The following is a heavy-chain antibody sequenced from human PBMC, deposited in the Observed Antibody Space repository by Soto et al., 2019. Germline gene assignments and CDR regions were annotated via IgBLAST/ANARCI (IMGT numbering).Heavy chain of an antibody. J-gene: IGHJ5*02. CDR1: GYTFTSYG. V-gene: IGHV1-18*01. Sequence: ASVKVSCKASGYTFTSYGISWVRQAPGQGLEWMGWISAYNGNTNYAQKLQGRVTMTTDTSTSTAYMELRSLRSDDTAVYYCARDNRGSYCSGGSCYSHNWFDPWGQGTLVTVSS. D-gene: IGHD2-15*01. CDR2: ISAYNGNT. CDR3: ARDNRGSYCSGGSCYSHNWFDP.